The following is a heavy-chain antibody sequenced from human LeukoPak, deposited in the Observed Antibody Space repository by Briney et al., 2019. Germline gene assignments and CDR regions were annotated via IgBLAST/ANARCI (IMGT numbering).Heavy chain of an antibody. Sequence: SETLSLTCGVSGGSITSTNWWSWVRQPPGQGLEWIGEISLTGRTNYNPSLIGRVIMSLDESRNQLSMTLTSVTAADTAMYYCTRESGPYCPFGYWGQGTLVVVPS. CDR3: TRESGPYCPFGY. D-gene: IGHD1-26*01. J-gene: IGHJ4*02. V-gene: IGHV4-4*02. CDR2: ISLTGRT. CDR1: GGSITSTNW.